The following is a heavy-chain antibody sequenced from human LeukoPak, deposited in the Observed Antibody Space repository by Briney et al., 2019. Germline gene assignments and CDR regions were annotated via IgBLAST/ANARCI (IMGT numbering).Heavy chain of an antibody. CDR3: ARDHNYAFDN. CDR1: GFTFSDYS. V-gene: IGHV3-48*01. D-gene: IGHD1-1*01. CDR2: VGIDSGST. J-gene: IGHJ4*02. Sequence: TGGSLRLSCAASGFTFSDYSMNWVRQAPGKGLEWISWVGIDSGSTKYADSVKGRFTISGEKAKNSLYLQMSSLRVEDTAVYYCARDHNYAFDNWGQGTLVTVSS.